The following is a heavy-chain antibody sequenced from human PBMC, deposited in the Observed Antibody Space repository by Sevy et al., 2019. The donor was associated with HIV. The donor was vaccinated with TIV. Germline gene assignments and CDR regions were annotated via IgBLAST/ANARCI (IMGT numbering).Heavy chain of an antibody. CDR3: GGGLNYDYWIGALSYYYYYGMDV. CDR1: GYTFTSYD. CDR2: MNPNSGNT. D-gene: IGHD3-3*01. Sequence: ASVKVSCKASGYTFTSYDINWVRQATGQGLEWMGWMNPNSGNTGYAQKFQGRVTMTRKTYVSTAYMVLSSRRCADTAVDYCGGGLNYDYWIGALSYYYYYGMDVWGQGTTVTVSS. J-gene: IGHJ6*02. V-gene: IGHV1-8*01.